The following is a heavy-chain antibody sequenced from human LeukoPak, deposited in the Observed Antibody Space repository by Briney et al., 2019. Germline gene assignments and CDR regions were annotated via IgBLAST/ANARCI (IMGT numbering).Heavy chain of an antibody. J-gene: IGHJ4*02. V-gene: IGHV3-7*02. Sequence: PGGSLRLSCAASGFTFSSCWMTWVRQAPGKGLEWVANINQDGNEKYYVDSVKGRFSISRDNAKNSVYLQMNSLRAEDTAVYYCARLMGERSLFDYWGQGVLVTVSS. CDR3: ARLMGERSLFDY. CDR1: GFTFSSCW. D-gene: IGHD1-26*01. CDR2: INQDGNEK.